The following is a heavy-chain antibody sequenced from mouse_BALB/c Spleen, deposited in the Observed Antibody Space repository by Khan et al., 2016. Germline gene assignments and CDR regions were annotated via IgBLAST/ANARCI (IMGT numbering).Heavy chain of an antibody. J-gene: IGHJ3*01. CDR1: GFNIKDTY. CDR3: ARSAYDNDVGFAY. V-gene: IGHV14-3*02. D-gene: IGHD2-4*01. CDR2: IDPANGNT. Sequence: VQLKQSGAELVKPGASVKLSCTASGFNIKDTYMHWVKQRPEQGLEWIGRIDPANGNTKYDPKFQGKATITADTSSTTAYLQHSSLTSEEPAVDYCARSAYDNDVGFAYWGQGTLVTVSA.